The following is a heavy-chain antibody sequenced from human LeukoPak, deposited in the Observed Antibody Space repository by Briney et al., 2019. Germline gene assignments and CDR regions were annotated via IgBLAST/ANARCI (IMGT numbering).Heavy chain of an antibody. D-gene: IGHD6-19*01. CDR3: AKGYSGAWYDFDS. CDR2: IHYSPGYT. J-gene: IGHJ4*02. Sequence: GGSLRVSCAASGFTFSSFAMSWVRQAPGKGLEWVSHIHYSPGYTYYADSVRGRFTISRDNSKNTLFLQMNSLRAEDTAVYYCAKGYSGAWYDFDSWGQGTLVTVSS. CDR1: GFTFSSFA. V-gene: IGHV3-23*01.